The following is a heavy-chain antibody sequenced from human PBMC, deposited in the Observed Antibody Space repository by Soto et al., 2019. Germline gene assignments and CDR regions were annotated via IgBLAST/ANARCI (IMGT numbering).Heavy chain of an antibody. CDR3: ANDSGRIQLWLGDFDF. CDR2: ISWNSGRI. J-gene: IGHJ4*02. Sequence: EVQLVESGGDLVQPGRSLRLSCVASGFTFDDYAMHWVRQVPGKGLEWVSSISWNSGRINYADSVKGRFTISRDNAKNSLYLQMNSLRAEDTAFYYCANDSGRIQLWLGDFDFWGQGTLVTVSS. CDR1: GFTFDDYA. V-gene: IGHV3-9*01. D-gene: IGHD5-18*01.